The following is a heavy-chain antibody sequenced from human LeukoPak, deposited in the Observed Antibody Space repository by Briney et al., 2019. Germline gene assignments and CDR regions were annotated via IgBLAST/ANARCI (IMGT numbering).Heavy chain of an antibody. CDR2: IYYSGST. Sequence: SETLSLTCTVSGGSINSYYWSWIRQPPGKGLEWVGYIYYSGSTNYNPSLKSRVTISVDTSKNQFSLRLSSVTAADTAVYYCARVTGYMTEDYFDYWGQGTLITVSS. CDR1: GGSINSYY. CDR3: ARVTGYMTEDYFDY. J-gene: IGHJ4*02. V-gene: IGHV4-59*01. D-gene: IGHD6-13*01.